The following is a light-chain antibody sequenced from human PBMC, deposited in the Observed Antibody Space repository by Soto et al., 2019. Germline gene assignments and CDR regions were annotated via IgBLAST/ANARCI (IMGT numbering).Light chain of an antibody. Sequence: EILMTQSPATLSVSPGEISTLXXRASQSVSSNLAWYQQKPGEATRLVXYGASTRATGIPARFSGSGSGTEFTLTISSLQSEDFAVYYCQQYNNWPPITFGQGTRLEIK. J-gene: IGKJ5*01. CDR3: QQYNNWPPIT. CDR1: QSVSSN. V-gene: IGKV3-15*01. CDR2: GAS.